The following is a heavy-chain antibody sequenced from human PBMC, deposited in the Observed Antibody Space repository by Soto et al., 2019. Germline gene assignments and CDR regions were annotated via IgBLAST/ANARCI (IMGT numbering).Heavy chain of an antibody. D-gene: IGHD3-10*01. Sequence: SETLSLACTVSGGSISSGGYYWSWIRQHPGKGLEWIGYIYYSGSTYYNPSLKSRVTISVDTSKNQFSLKLSSVTAADTAVYYCAREPNYGSGSYMDYWGQGTLVTVSS. CDR2: IYYSGST. V-gene: IGHV4-31*03. CDR1: GGSISSGGYY. CDR3: AREPNYGSGSYMDY. J-gene: IGHJ4*02.